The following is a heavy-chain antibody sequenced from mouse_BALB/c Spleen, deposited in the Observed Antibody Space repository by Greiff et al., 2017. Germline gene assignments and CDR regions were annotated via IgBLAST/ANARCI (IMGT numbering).Heavy chain of an antibody. CDR2: INPSNGRT. CDR3: ARPSYGSSYYFDY. D-gene: IGHD1-1*01. CDR1: GYTFTSYW. V-gene: IGHV1S81*02. J-gene: IGHJ2*01. Sequence: QVQLQQPGAELVKPGASVKLSCKASGYTFTSYWMHWVKQRPGQGLEWIGEINPSNGRTNYNEKFKSKATLTVDKSSSTAYMQLSSLTSEDSAVYYCARPSYGSSYYFDYWGQGTTLTVSA.